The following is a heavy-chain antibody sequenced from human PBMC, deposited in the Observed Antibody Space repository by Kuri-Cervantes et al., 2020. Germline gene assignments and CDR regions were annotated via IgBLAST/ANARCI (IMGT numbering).Heavy chain of an antibody. V-gene: IGHV3-7*01. Sequence: GESLKISCAASGFTFSSCWMSWVRQAPGKGLEWVANIKQDGSEKYYVDSVKGRFTISRDNAKNSLYLQMNSLRAEDTAVYYCARDASGYGENYYYYGMDVWGQGTTVTVSS. CDR2: IKQDGSEK. J-gene: IGHJ6*02. CDR3: ARDASGYGENYYYYGMDV. CDR1: GFTFSSCW. D-gene: IGHD5-12*01.